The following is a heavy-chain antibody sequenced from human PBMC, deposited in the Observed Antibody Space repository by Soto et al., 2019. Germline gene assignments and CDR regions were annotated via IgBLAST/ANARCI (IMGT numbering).Heavy chain of an antibody. Sequence: LRLSCAASGFTFSSYAMHWVRQAPGKGLEWVAVISYDGSNKYYADSVKGRFTISRDNSKNTLYLQMNSLRAEDAAVYYCARYKNYDSSSYYYCFDYWGQGTLVTVSS. CDR3: ARYKNYDSSSYYYCFDY. D-gene: IGHD3-22*01. CDR1: GFTFSSYA. J-gene: IGHJ4*02. CDR2: ISYDGSNK. V-gene: IGHV3-30-3*01.